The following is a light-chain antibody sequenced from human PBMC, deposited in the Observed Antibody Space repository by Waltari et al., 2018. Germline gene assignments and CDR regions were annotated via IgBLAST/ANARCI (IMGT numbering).Light chain of an antibody. Sequence: QSVLTQPPSVSEAPRQRVAISCSGSTSNIGSNAVNWYQQRPGKAPKFLIYFDDLLSSGVSDRFSGSKSGTSASLAISGLQSEDEADYYCAAWDDSLKGVVFGGGTKLTVL. V-gene: IGLV1-36*01. CDR1: TSNIGSNA. J-gene: IGLJ2*01. CDR2: FDD. CDR3: AAWDDSLKGVV.